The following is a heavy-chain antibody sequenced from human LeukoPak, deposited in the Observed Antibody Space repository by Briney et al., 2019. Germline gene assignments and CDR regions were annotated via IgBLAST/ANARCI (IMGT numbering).Heavy chain of an antibody. V-gene: IGHV5-51*01. CDR1: GYSFTSYW. J-gene: IGHJ4*02. Sequence: GESLKISCKGSGYSFTSYWIGWVRQMPGKGLEWMGIIYPGDSDTRYSPSFQGQVTISAVKSISTAYLQWSGLKATDTAMYYCARTYYYDSSGRHGAKYFDYWGQGTLVTVSS. CDR3: ARTYYYDSSGRHGAKYFDY. CDR2: IYPGDSDT. D-gene: IGHD3-22*01.